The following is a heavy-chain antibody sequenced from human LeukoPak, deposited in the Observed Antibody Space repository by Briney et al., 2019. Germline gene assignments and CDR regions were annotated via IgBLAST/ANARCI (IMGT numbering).Heavy chain of an antibody. J-gene: IGHJ3*02. Sequence: PGGSLRLSCAASGFTFSSYWMNWVRQAPGKGLEWVANINQDGSDKYYVDSVKGRFTISRDNAKNSLNLQMNSLRAEDTAVYYCAGVDAAMPDAFDIWGQGTTVTVSS. CDR3: AGVDAAMPDAFDI. CDR2: INQDGSDK. CDR1: GFTFSSYW. V-gene: IGHV3-7*04. D-gene: IGHD5-18*01.